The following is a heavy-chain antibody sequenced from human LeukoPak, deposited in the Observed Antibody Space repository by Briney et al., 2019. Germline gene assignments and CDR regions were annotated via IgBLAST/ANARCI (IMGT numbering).Heavy chain of an antibody. V-gene: IGHV3-7*01. J-gene: IGHJ3*02. CDR1: GFTFSMSW. D-gene: IGHD5-12*01. Sequence: PGGSLRLSCAASGFTFSMSWMAWVRQAPGKGLEWVANIKEDGGEKNYLDSVKGRFTISRDNARNSLYLQLNSLRVEDTAVYYCARDSAYDTFDIWGQGTMVTVSS. CDR3: ARDSAYDTFDI. CDR2: IKEDGGEK.